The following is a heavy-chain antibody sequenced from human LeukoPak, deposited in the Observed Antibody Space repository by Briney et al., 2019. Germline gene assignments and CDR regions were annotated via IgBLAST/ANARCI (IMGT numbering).Heavy chain of an antibody. CDR2: IYYTETT. V-gene: IGHV4-39*01. D-gene: IGHD6-19*01. CDR1: GGSISSRNYY. CDR3: ARQISDYYYYYMDV. Sequence: SETLSLTCTVSGGSISSRNYYWGWVRQSPGKGLEWVGSIYYTETTYYNPPLESRVTISVDASKNQFSLKLRSVTAADTAQYYCARQISDYYYYYMDVWGTGTTVTVSS. J-gene: IGHJ6*03.